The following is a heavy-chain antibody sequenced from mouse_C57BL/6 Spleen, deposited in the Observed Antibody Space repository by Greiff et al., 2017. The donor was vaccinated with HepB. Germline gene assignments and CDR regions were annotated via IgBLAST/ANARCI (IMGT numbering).Heavy chain of an antibody. CDR3: ARALTGPWYFDV. D-gene: IGHD4-1*01. J-gene: IGHJ1*03. V-gene: IGHV7-3*01. CDR1: GFTFTDYY. Sequence: EVKLVESGGGLVQPGGSLSLSCAASGFTFTDYYMSWVRQPPGKALEWLGFIRNKANGYTTEYSASVKGRFTISRDNSQSILYLQMNALRAEDSATYYCARALTGPWYFDVWGTGTTVTVSS. CDR2: IRNKANGYTT.